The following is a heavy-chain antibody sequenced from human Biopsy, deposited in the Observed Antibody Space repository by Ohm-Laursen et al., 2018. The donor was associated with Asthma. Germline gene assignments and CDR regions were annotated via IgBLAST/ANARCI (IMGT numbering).Heavy chain of an antibody. D-gene: IGHD2-2*01. CDR1: GGTFNTYV. Sequence: ASLKVSCKSLGGTFNTYVIGWVRQAPRQGLEWRGGINSVFGTTTYPQKFQDRVTITADDSTSTVYMELSSLRSEDTAVYYCARKAGSCISRTCYSLDFWGQGTLVTVSS. V-gene: IGHV1-69*13. CDR2: INSVFGTT. CDR3: ARKAGSCISRTCYSLDF. J-gene: IGHJ4*02.